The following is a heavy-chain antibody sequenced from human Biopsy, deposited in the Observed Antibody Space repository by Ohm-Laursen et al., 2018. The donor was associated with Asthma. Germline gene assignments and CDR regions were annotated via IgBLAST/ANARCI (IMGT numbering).Heavy chain of an antibody. CDR2: IDPNSGGT. CDR1: GYTFIGCR. CDR3: ARGQKSAGDRWFDP. Sequence: PSVTASCTPSGYTFIGCRIHSMRQAARPGLEWMGRIDPNSGGTNYAQKFQGRVTMTRHTSISTAYMEVSRLRSDDTAVYYCARGQKSAGDRWFDPWGQGTLVTVSS. J-gene: IGHJ5*02. V-gene: IGHV1-2*06. D-gene: IGHD6-13*01.